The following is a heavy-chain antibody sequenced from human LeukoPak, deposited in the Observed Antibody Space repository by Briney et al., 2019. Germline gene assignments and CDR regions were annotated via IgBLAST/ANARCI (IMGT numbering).Heavy chain of an antibody. J-gene: IGHJ4*02. Sequence: GGSLRLSCAASGFTFSSYSMNWVRQAPGKGLEWVSFISTSRQHIYYADSVKGRFTFCRDNAKNSLYLEMNSLRAEDTAVYCCVIAVGGTGGVYFDYWGQGTLVTVSS. D-gene: IGHD6-19*01. CDR1: GFTFSSYS. V-gene: IGHV3-21*01. CDR2: ISTSRQHI. CDR3: VIAVGGTGGVYFDY.